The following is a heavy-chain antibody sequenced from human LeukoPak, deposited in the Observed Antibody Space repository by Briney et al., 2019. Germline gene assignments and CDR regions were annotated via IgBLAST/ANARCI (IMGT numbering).Heavy chain of an antibody. CDR3: ARQRGYHYDSTTNRFSDL. CDR1: GGSISSSSYY. CDR2: VYYSGIT. Sequence: SETLSLTCTVSGGSISSSSYYWGWIRRPPGKGLEWFGSVYYSGITYYNPSPKSRVTISVDTSKNQFSLRLSSVTAADTAVYYCARQRGYHYDSTTNRFSDLWGQGTRVTVSS. D-gene: IGHD3-22*01. J-gene: IGHJ5*02. V-gene: IGHV4-39*01.